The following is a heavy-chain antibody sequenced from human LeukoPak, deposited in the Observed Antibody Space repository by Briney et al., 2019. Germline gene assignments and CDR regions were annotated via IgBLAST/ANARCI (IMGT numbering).Heavy chain of an antibody. V-gene: IGHV3-49*04. CDR3: IRSGGLG. Sequence: GGSLRLSCATSGFNFGDFAMSWVRQAPGKGLEWISLIRTKANGGTTEYAASVKGRFTMSRDDSKSTVYLQMNSLRAEDTAVYYCIRSGGLGWGQGTLVTVSS. D-gene: IGHD3/OR15-3a*01. J-gene: IGHJ4*02. CDR2: IRTKANGGTT. CDR1: GFNFGDFA.